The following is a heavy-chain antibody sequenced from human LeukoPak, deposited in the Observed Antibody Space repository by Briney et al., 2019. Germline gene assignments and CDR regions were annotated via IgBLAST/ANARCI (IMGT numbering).Heavy chain of an antibody. J-gene: IGHJ4*02. V-gene: IGHV3-74*01. Sequence: GGSLRLSCAASVFTLSIYWMHWVRQVPGEGLVWVSRINGDGGSTSYADSVKGRFTISRDNAKSTLYLQMNSLRAEDTAVYYCASDVYGSYGLEYWGQGTPVTVSS. CDR3: ASDVYGSYGLEY. CDR1: VFTLSIYW. CDR2: INGDGGST. D-gene: IGHD1-26*01.